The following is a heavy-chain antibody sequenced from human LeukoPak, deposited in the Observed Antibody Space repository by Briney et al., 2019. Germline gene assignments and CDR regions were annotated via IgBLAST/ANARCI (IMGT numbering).Heavy chain of an antibody. CDR1: GYTFTSYY. J-gene: IGHJ3*02. D-gene: IGHD6-13*01. Sequence: ASVKVSCKASGYTFTSYYMHWVRQAPGRGLEWMGLINPSGGSTSYAQKFQGRVTMTRDTSTSTVYMELSSLRSEDTAVYHCARDNKEQQLVRGAFDIWGQGTMVTVSS. CDR2: INPSGGST. V-gene: IGHV1-46*01. CDR3: ARDNKEQQLVRGAFDI.